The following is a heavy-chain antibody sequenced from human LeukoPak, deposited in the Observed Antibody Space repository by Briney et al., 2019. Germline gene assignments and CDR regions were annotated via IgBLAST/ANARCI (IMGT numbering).Heavy chain of an antibody. J-gene: IGHJ4*02. V-gene: IGHV4-30-4*08. CDR3: AREGPIWSGYQIDY. CDR1: GGSISKGDYY. Sequence: SETLSLTCTVSGGSISKGDYYWSWIRQPPGKGLEWIGYIYYSGSTYYNPSLKSRVTISVDTSKNQFSLKLTSVTAADTAVYYCAREGPIWSGYQIDYWGQGTLVTVSS. CDR2: IYYSGST. D-gene: IGHD3-3*01.